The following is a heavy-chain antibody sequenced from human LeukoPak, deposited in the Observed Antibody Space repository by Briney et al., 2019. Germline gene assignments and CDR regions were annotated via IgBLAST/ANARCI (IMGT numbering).Heavy chain of an antibody. CDR1: GGSFSGYY. CDR3: ARGVQRSYGYYYYYMDV. D-gene: IGHD5-18*01. Sequence: DPSETLSLTCAVYGGSFSGYYWSWIRQPPGKGLEWIGESNHSGSTNYNPSLKSRVTISVDTSKKQLSLKLSSVTAADTAVYYCARGVQRSYGYYYYYMDVWGKGTTVTVS. V-gene: IGHV4-34*01. J-gene: IGHJ6*03. CDR2: SNHSGST.